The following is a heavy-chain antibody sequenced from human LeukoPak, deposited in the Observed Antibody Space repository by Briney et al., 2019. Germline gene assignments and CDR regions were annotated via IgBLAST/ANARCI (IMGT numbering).Heavy chain of an antibody. J-gene: IGHJ1*01. V-gene: IGHV3-15*01. CDR3: TTDLSELDDSGYYAKYFHH. D-gene: IGHD3-22*01. CDR2: TKSKTDGGTI. Sequence: GGSLRLSCAASGFTFSEVWMSWVRQAPGKGLEWVGRTKSKTDGGTIDYAAPVKGRFTISRDDSKDTLFLQMNSLKTEDTAVYYCTTDLSELDDSGYYAKYFHHWGQGTLVSVSS. CDR1: GFTFSEVW.